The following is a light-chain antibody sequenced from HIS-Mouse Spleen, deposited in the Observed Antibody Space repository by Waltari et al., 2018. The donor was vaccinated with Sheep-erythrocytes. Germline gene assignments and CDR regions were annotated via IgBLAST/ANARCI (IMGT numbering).Light chain of an antibody. Sequence: QSALTQPRSVSGSPRQSVTISCTGTSSDVGGYNYVPWYQQHPGKAPKLMIYDVSKRPSGVPDRFSGSKSGNTASLTISGLQAEDEADYYCCSYAGSYNHVFATGTKVTVL. V-gene: IGLV2-11*01. CDR3: CSYAGSYNHV. CDR2: DVS. J-gene: IGLJ1*01. CDR1: SSDVGGYNY.